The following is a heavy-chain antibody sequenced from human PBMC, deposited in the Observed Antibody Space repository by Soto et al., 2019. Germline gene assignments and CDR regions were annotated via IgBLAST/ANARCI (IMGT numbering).Heavy chain of an antibody. D-gene: IGHD2-8*01. V-gene: IGHV3-30*03. CDR2: ISYDGSNK. J-gene: IGHJ6*02. CDR3: ALRYAGDGMDV. Sequence: GGSLRLSCAASGFTFRNYGMHWVRQAPGKGLEWVAVISYDGSNKYYADSVKGRFTISRDNSKNTLYLQMNSLRAEDTAVYYCALRYAGDGMDVWGQGTTVTVSS. CDR1: GFTFRNYG.